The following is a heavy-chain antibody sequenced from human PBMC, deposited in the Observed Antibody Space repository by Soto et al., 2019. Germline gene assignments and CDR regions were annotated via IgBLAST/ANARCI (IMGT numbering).Heavy chain of an antibody. D-gene: IGHD2-2*02. CDR3: ARARVVPAAIDYYRMDV. CDR2: IYYSGST. J-gene: IGHJ6*02. V-gene: IGHV4-31*03. Sequence: TLSLTCTVSGGSISSGGYYWSWIRQHPGKGLEWIGYIYYSGSTYYNPSLKSRVTISVDTSKNQFSLKLSSVTAADTAVYDCARARVVPAAIDYYRMDVWGQGTKVTVSS. CDR1: GGSISSGGYY.